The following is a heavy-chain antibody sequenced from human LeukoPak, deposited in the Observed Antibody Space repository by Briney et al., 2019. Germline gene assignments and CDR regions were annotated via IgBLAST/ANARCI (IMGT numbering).Heavy chain of an antibody. Sequence: SVKVSCKASGGTFSSYTISWVRQAPGQGLEWMGRIIPILGIANYAQKFEGRVTITADKSTRTAYMELTSMRSEDTAVYYCARGYCSSTSCYGGNWFDPWGQGTLVTVSS. CDR2: IIPILGIA. CDR1: GGTFSSYT. CDR3: ARGYCSSTSCYGGNWFDP. J-gene: IGHJ5*02. V-gene: IGHV1-69*02. D-gene: IGHD2-2*01.